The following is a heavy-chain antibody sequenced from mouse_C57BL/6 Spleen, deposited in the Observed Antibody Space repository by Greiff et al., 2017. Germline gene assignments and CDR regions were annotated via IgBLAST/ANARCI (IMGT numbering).Heavy chain of an antibody. CDR2: FNPYNDDT. J-gene: IGHJ1*03. Sequence: VQLQQSGAELVKPGASVKMSCKASGYTFTTYPIEWMKQNHGKSLEWIGNFNPYNDDTKYNEKFKGKATLTVEKSSSTVYLELSRLTSEDAAVYYVARRNYGNSWYLDVWGTGTTVTVSS. V-gene: IGHV1-47*01. D-gene: IGHD1-1*01. CDR1: GYTFTTYP. CDR3: ARRNYGNSWYLDV.